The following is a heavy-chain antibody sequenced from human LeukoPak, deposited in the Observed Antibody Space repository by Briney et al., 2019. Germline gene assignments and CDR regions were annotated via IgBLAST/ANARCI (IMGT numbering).Heavy chain of an antibody. D-gene: IGHD2-21*01. CDR3: ARGLGDFDGDGHTNPFDY. CDR1: GYTFTGYY. V-gene: IGHV1-2*02. Sequence: ASVKVSCKASGYTFTGYYMHWVRQAPGQGLEWMGWINPNSGGTNYAQKFQGRVTMTRDTSISTAYMELSRLRSDDAAVYYCARGLGDFDGDGHTNPFDYWGQGTLVTVSS. CDR2: INPNSGGT. J-gene: IGHJ4*02.